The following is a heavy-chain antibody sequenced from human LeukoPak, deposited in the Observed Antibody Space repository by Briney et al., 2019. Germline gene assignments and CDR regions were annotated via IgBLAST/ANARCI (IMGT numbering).Heavy chain of an antibody. V-gene: IGHV1-8*03. CDR1: GYTFTTYD. Sequence: GASVKVSCKASGYTFTTYDLTWVRQATGQGLEWMGWINPNRGNTGYAQRFQGRVTITRDTSITTVYMELSSLRSEDTAVYYCARGPPTAQYFQHWGQGTLVTVSS. CDR3: ARGPPTAQYFQH. D-gene: IGHD1-1*01. CDR2: INPNRGNT. J-gene: IGHJ1*01.